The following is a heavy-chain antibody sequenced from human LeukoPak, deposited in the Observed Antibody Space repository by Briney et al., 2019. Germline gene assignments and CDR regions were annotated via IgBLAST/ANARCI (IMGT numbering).Heavy chain of an antibody. CDR1: GVTFSSYA. V-gene: IGHV3-23*01. J-gene: IGHJ4*02. CDR3: AKAVTMDYFDY. D-gene: IGHD4-17*01. CDR2: ISGSGGST. Sequence: GGSLRLSCAASGVTFSSYAMSWVRQDPGKGLEWVSAISGSGGSTYYADPVKGRFTISRDNSKNTLYLQMNSLRAEDTAVYYCAKAVTMDYFDYWGQGTLVTVSS.